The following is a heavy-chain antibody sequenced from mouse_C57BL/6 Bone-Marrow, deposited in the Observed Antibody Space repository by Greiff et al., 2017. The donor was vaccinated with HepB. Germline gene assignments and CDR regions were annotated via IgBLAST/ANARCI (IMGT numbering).Heavy chain of an antibody. CDR3: ARQDGYYVDY. CDR1: GFTFSDYY. CDR2: ISNGGGST. J-gene: IGHJ2*01. D-gene: IGHD2-3*01. V-gene: IGHV5-12*01. Sequence: EVKLMESGGGLVQPGGSLKLSCAASGFTFSDYYMYWVRQTPEKRLEWVAYISNGGGSTYYPDTVKGRFTISRDNAKNTLYLQRSRLKSEDTAMYYCARQDGYYVDYWGQGTTLTVSS.